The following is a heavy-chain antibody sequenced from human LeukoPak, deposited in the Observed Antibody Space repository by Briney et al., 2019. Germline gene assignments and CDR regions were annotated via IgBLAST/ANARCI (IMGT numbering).Heavy chain of an antibody. Sequence: SETLSLTCTVSGGSISSYYCSWIRQPPGKGLEWIGYIYYSGSTNYNPSLKSRVTISVDTSKNQFSLKLSSVTAADTAVYYCARRGDYDFFDYWGQGTLVTVSS. CDR1: GGSISSYY. V-gene: IGHV4-59*01. D-gene: IGHD3-3*01. CDR3: ARRGDYDFFDY. CDR2: IYYSGST. J-gene: IGHJ4*02.